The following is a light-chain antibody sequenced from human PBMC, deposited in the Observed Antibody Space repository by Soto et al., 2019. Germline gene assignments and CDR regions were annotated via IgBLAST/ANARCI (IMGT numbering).Light chain of an antibody. CDR3: QQFNKRPRT. CDR1: QSVSTN. Sequence: EIVRTRSPATLSVSPVERATLSCRASQSVSTNLAWYQQKPGQAPRLLIYGASTRATGIPARFSGSGSGTEFTLTISSLQSEDFAVYYCQQFNKRPRTFGQGTKVDIK. V-gene: IGKV3-15*01. CDR2: GAS. J-gene: IGKJ1*01.